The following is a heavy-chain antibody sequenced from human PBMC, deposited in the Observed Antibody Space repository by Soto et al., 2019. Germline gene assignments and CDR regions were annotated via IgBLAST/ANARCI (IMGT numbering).Heavy chain of an antibody. V-gene: IGHV4-59*08. J-gene: IGHJ4*02. CDR2: TDYSGNT. CDR3: ARAVGDPLYYLDY. Sequence: SETLSLTCTVPSDSISSYHWIWIRQSPGKGQERNGYTDYSGNTNYNPSLKSRVTISGDTSKIQFSLGLSSVTAADTAVYYCARAVGDPLYYLDYWGQGTLVTVSS. CDR1: SDSISSYH. D-gene: IGHD6-19*01.